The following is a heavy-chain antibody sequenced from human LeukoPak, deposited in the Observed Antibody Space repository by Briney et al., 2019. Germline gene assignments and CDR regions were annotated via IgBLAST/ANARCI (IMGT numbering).Heavy chain of an antibody. J-gene: IGHJ4*02. Sequence: GRSLRLSCAASGFTFSTYGMHWVRQAPGKGLDWVALIWYDGSNKYYADSVKGRFTISRDNSKNTLYLQINSLRAEDTAVYYCARDPGTMSPDYWGQGTLVTVSS. D-gene: IGHD3-3*01. CDR1: GFTFSTYG. CDR2: IWYDGSNK. CDR3: ARDPGTMSPDY. V-gene: IGHV3-33*01.